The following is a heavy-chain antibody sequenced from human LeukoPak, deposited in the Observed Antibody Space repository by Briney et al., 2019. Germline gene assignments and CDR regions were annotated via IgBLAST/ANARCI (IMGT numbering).Heavy chain of an antibody. Sequence: GGSLRLSCAPSGFTFRTYAMNWVRQAPGKGLEWVAVVVGDGGGIHYADSVKGRFTISRDNSQNTLYLQMNDLRADDTATYVCAKDRTPDGYYSIDFWGQGTLVTVSS. CDR2: VVGDGGGI. CDR1: GFTFRTYA. V-gene: IGHV3-23*01. D-gene: IGHD2-21*02. J-gene: IGHJ4*02. CDR3: AKDRTPDGYYSIDF.